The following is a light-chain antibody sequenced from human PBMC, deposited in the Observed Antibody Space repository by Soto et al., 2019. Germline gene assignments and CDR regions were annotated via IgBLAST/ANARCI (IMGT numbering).Light chain of an antibody. CDR2: AAS. Sequence: DIQMTQSPSSLSASVGVRVTITCRASQSISSYLNWYQQKPGKAPKLLIYAASSLQSGVPSRFSGSRSGTDFTLTISSLQPEDFATYYCQQSYSTPLFTFGPGTKVDIK. CDR1: QSISSY. V-gene: IGKV1-39*01. CDR3: QQSYSTPLFT. J-gene: IGKJ3*01.